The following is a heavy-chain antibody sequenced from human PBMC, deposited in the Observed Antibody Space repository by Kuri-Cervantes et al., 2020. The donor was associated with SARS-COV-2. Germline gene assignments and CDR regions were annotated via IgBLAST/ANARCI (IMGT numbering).Heavy chain of an antibody. Sequence: GSLRLSCTVSGGSISSYYWGWIRQPPGKGLERIGSIYYSGSTYYNPSLKSRVTISVDTSKNQFSLKLSSVTAADTTVYYCASFSTRGDPWGQGTLVTVSS. D-gene: IGHD2/OR15-2a*01. CDR1: GGSISSYY. V-gene: IGHV4-39*01. J-gene: IGHJ5*02. CDR2: IYYSGST. CDR3: ASFSTRGDP.